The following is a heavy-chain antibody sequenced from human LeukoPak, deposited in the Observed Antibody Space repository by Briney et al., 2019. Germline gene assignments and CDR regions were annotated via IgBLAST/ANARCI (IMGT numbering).Heavy chain of an antibody. CDR3: ARSRSSWTYDY. D-gene: IGHD6-13*01. Sequence: ASVKVSCKASGYTFTSYGISWVRQAPGQGLEWMGWISAYNGSTNYAQKLQGRVTMTTDTSTSTAYMELRGLRSDDTAVYYCARSRSSWTYDYWGQGTLVTVSS. CDR1: GYTFTSYG. CDR2: ISAYNGST. V-gene: IGHV1-18*04. J-gene: IGHJ4*02.